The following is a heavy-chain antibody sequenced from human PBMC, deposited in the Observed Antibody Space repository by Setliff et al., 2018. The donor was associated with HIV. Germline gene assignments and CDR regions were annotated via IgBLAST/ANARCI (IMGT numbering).Heavy chain of an antibody. J-gene: IGHJ4*02. V-gene: IGHV3-7*03. CDR1: GFTFSASW. D-gene: IGHD6-19*01. CDR3: ANMQWASNAWYSFDY. CDR2: INPDSTAT. Sequence: PGGSLRLSCAASGFTFSASWMTWVRQAPGKGLEWVALINPDSTATYYVASVEGRFTISRDNAKNSLYLQMNSLRAEDTAVYYCANMQWASNAWYSFDYWGQGALVTVSS.